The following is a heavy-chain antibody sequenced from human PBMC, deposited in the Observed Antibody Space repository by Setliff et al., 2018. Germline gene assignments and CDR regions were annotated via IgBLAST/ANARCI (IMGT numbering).Heavy chain of an antibody. D-gene: IGHD2-21*02. CDR1: GFSFGGHD. J-gene: IGHJ4*02. Sequence: GGSLRLSCAASGFSFGGHDMHWVRQAPGKGLEWVAFIRYDGTTESYADSVRGRFTISRDNSKNTLYVQMNTLGPEDTAVYYCARDRGGDWIYYFDYWGQGTLVTVSS. V-gene: IGHV3-30*02. CDR3: ARDRGGDWIYYFDY. CDR2: IRYDGTTE.